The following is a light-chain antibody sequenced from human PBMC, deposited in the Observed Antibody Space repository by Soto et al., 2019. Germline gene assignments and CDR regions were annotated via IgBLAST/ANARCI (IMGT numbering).Light chain of an antibody. J-gene: IGLJ1*01. CDR2: EVT. V-gene: IGLV2-14*01. CDR1: SSDVGGYNY. Sequence: QSALTQPASVSGSPGQSITISCTGTSSDVGGYNYVSWYQQHPGKAPKLMIYEVTHRPSGVSNRFSGSKSGNTASLTISGLQAEDEADYYCSSYTTTNTNVFVTGTKLTVL. CDR3: SSYTTTNTNV.